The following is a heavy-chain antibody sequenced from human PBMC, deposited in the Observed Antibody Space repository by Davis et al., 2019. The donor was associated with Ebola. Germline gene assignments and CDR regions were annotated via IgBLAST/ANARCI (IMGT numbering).Heavy chain of an antibody. CDR3: ARAGGSTTLTAPSMDV. D-gene: IGHD2-21*02. V-gene: IGHV3-23*01. Sequence: GESLKISCAASGFTFSSYAMSWVRQAPGKGLEWVSAISGSSGSTYYADSVKGRFTISRDNSKNTVYLQMNSLRAEDTAVYYCARAGGSTTLTAPSMDVWGQGTTVTVSS. CDR2: ISGSSGST. CDR1: GFTFSSYA. J-gene: IGHJ6*02.